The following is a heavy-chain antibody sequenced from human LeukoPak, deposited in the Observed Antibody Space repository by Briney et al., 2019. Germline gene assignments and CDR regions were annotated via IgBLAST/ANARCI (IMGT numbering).Heavy chain of an antibody. D-gene: IGHD4-17*01. CDR3: ARALRYSYVDL. Sequence: SETLSLASTVSGVSISSYYWSCILQPPGKGLEWIGYISYSGSTNYNPSLKSRVTIKIHTSKNQFSLRLTAVTAADTAVYYCARALRYSYVDLWGRGTLVTVSS. CDR1: GVSISSYY. J-gene: IGHJ2*01. V-gene: IGHV4-59*08. CDR2: ISYSGST.